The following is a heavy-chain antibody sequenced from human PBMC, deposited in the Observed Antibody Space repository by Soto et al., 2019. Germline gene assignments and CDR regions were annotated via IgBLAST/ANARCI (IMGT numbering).Heavy chain of an antibody. V-gene: IGHV1-8*01. D-gene: IGHD2-15*01. CDR2: MNPNSGNT. CDR1: GYTFTSYD. CDR3: ARVILDIVVVVVAATTFDY. J-gene: IGHJ4*02. Sequence: ASVKVSCKASGYTFTSYDINWVRQATGQGLEWMRWMNPNSGNTGYAQKFQGRVTMTRNTSISTAYMELSSLRSEDTAVYYCARVILDIVVVVVAATTFDYWGQGTLVTVSS.